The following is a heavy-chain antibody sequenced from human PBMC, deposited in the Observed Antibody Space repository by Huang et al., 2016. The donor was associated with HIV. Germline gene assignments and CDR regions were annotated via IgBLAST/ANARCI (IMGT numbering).Heavy chain of an antibody. CDR3: AGPNDIFTV. J-gene: IGHJ4*02. Sequence: EVQLVESGGGLVQPGGSLGLSCAASGFNCSSYWMSWVRQAPGKGLEWVARIKPDESEKYYVDSVKGRFAVSRDRTKNAVFLEMNSLSAEDTAVYYCAGPNDIFTVWGQGALVTVSS. D-gene: IGHD3-9*01. CDR2: IKPDESEK. V-gene: IGHV3-7*01. CDR1: GFNCSSYW.